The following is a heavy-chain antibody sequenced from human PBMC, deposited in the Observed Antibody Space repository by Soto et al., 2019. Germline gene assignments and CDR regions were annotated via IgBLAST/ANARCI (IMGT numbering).Heavy chain of an antibody. V-gene: IGHV2-5*02. CDR1: GFSLSTSGEG. CDR3: AHRFVTASWAY. D-gene: IGHD5-18*01. CDR2: IYWDDDQ. J-gene: IGHJ4*02. Sequence: QITLKESGPTLVKPTQTLTLTCTFSGFSLSTSGEGVGWIRQPPGKALEWLALIYWDDDQRYSPSRKSRGTTTKDTPNSPVALTMPNMDTVDPATYFCAHRFVTASWAYWGQGTLVTVSS.